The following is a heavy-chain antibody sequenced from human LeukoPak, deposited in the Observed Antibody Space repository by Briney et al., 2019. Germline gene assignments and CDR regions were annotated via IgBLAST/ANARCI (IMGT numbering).Heavy chain of an antibody. CDR2: IYHSGST. D-gene: IGHD6-13*01. Sequence: SGTLSLTCAVSGGSITSGNWRTWVRQPPGRGLEWIGEIYHSGSTNYNPSLKSRVTISVDKSKNQFSLNLSSVTAADTAVYYCARDKPAAGANYFDYWGQGTLVTVSS. V-gene: IGHV4-4*02. CDR3: ARDKPAAGANYFDY. J-gene: IGHJ4*02. CDR1: GGSITSGNW.